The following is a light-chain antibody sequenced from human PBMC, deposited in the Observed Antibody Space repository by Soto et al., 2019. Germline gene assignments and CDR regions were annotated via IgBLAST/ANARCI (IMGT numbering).Light chain of an antibody. CDR3: QQSYSTPRT. J-gene: IGKJ1*01. Sequence: LQMTQSPSTLSASVGDRLTITCRASQSISNWLAWYQQKPGKXPKXXIYAASSLQSGVPSRFSGSGSGTDVTITISSLQPEDGETYYGQQSYSTPRTFGQGTKVDIK. V-gene: IGKV1-39*01. CDR1: QSISNW. CDR2: AAS.